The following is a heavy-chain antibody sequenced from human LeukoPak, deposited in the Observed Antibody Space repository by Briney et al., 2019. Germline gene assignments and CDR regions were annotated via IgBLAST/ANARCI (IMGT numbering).Heavy chain of an antibody. CDR2: ISAYNGNT. CDR3: ARGGRITMVRGVNFDY. CDR1: GYTFTNYG. V-gene: IGHV1-18*01. J-gene: IGHJ4*02. Sequence: RRASVKVSCKSSGYTFTNYGISWVRQAPGQGLEWMGWISAYNGNTNYAQKLQGRVTMTTDTSTSTAYMELRSLRSDDTAVYYCARGGRITMVRGVNFDYWGQGTLVTVSS. D-gene: IGHD3-10*01.